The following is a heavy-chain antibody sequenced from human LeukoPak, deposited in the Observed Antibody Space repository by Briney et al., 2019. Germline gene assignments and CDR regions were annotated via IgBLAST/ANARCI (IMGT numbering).Heavy chain of an antibody. Sequence: GSSVKVSCKASGGTFSSYAISWVRQAPGQGLEWMGRIIPILGIANYAQKFQGRVTITADKSTSTAYMELSSLRSEDTAVYYCATQPETGYSSWFGYWGQGTLVTVSS. CDR1: GGTFSSYA. J-gene: IGHJ4*02. CDR2: IIPILGIA. V-gene: IGHV1-69*04. CDR3: ATQPETGYSSWFGY. D-gene: IGHD6-19*01.